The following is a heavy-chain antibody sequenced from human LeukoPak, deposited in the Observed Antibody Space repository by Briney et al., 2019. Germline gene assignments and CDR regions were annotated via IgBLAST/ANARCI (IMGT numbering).Heavy chain of an antibody. CDR2: IYYSGST. CDR1: GGSISSGHFY. Sequence: SETLSLTCTVSGGSISSGHFYWSWLRQPPGTGLEWIGYIYYSGSTYYNPSLKSRVTISVDTSKNQFSLKLSSVTAADTAVYYCARDRVYYYDSSGGVETNTWGQGTLVTVSS. CDR3: ARDRVYYYDSSGGVETNT. V-gene: IGHV4-30-4*08. J-gene: IGHJ5*02. D-gene: IGHD3-22*01.